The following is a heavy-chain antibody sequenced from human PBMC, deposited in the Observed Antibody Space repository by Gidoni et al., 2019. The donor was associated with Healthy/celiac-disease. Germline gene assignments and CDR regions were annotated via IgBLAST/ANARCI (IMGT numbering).Heavy chain of an antibody. CDR1: VFTFSHAW. J-gene: IGHJ3*02. CDR2: FKSKTAGGTT. D-gene: IGHD6-13*01. CDR3: TTANYDSSSWYGDAFDI. V-gene: IGHV3-15*01. Sequence: EVQLVESGGGLVKPGGSLRLSCAASVFTFSHAWISWVRQAPGKGLEWVGRFKSKTAGGTTDYAAPVKGRFTISRDDSKNTLYLQMNSLKTEDTAVYYCTTANYDSSSWYGDAFDIWGQGTMVTVSS.